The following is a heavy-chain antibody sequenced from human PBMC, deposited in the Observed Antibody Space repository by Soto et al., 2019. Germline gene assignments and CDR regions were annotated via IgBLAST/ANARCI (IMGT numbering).Heavy chain of an antibody. CDR3: ARGGGPFMNSVTNPFDY. D-gene: IGHD4-17*01. CDR1: GYTFTSYY. CDR2: IIPSGGST. J-gene: IGHJ4*02. V-gene: IGHV1-46*01. Sequence: GASVKVSCKASGYTFTSYYMHWVRQAPGQGLEWMGIIIPSGGSTSYAQKFQGRFTISRHNSKNTLYLQMDSLRTEDTAVYYCARGGGPFMNSVTNPFDYWGQGTLVTVSS.